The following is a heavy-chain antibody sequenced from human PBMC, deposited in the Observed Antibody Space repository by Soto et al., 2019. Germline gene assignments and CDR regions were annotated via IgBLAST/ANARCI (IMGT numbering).Heavy chain of an antibody. J-gene: IGHJ5*02. CDR3: AREHGFSYGLNYFDP. D-gene: IGHD5-18*01. Sequence: PSETQTLTCTPSRPSITRYHWSWIQQPPGKGLEWIGYIYYSGRTNYNPSLKSRVTISVDTSKSQFSLKLSSVTAADTAVYYCAREHGFSYGLNYFDPWGQGTLVTVS. V-gene: IGHV4-59*01. CDR1: RPSITRYH. CDR2: IYYSGRT.